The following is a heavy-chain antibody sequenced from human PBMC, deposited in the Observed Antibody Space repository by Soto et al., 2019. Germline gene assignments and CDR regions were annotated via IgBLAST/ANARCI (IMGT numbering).Heavy chain of an antibody. D-gene: IGHD3-10*02. Sequence: GGSLRLSCAASGFTFSSYAMSWVRQAPGKGLEWVSAISGSGGSTYYADSVKGRFTISRDNSKNTLYLQMNSLRAEDTAVYYCAKLAGLFGELDLYYYYYYMDVWGKGTTVTVSS. CDR1: GFTFSSYA. J-gene: IGHJ6*03. V-gene: IGHV3-23*01. CDR3: AKLAGLFGELDLYYYYYYMDV. CDR2: ISGSGGST.